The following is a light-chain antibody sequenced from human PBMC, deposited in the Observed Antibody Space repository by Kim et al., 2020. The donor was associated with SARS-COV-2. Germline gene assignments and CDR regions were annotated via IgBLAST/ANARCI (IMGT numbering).Light chain of an antibody. CDR1: QSVSSNK. Sequence: EIVLTQSPGTLSLSPGKRATLSCRASQSVSSNKLAWYQQKPGQAPRLLIYGASSRATGIPGRFSGSGSGTDFTLTISRLEPEDFAVYYCQQYSHSLTFGGGTKVDIK. V-gene: IGKV3-20*01. CDR2: GAS. CDR3: QQYSHSLT. J-gene: IGKJ4*01.